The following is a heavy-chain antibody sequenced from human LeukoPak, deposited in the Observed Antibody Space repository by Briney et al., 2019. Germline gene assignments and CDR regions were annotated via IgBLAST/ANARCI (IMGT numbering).Heavy chain of an antibody. V-gene: IGHV3-53*01. J-gene: IGHJ6*04. Sequence: GGSLRLSCTVSGFTVSSNSMSWVRQAPGKGLEWVSFIYSGTIHYSDSVKGRFTISRDNSKNTLYLQMNSLRAEDTAVYYCAELGLTMIGGVWGKGTTVTISS. CDR1: GFTVSSNS. CDR2: IYSGTI. CDR3: AELGLTMIGGV. D-gene: IGHD3-10*02.